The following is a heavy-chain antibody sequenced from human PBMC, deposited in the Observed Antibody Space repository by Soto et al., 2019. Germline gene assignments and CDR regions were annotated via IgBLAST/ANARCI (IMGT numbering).Heavy chain of an antibody. CDR1: SGSLSSSNW. Sequence: SATLSLTCAVSSGSLSSSNWWSWVRQPPGKGLEWIGEIYHSGSTNYNPSLKSRVTISVDKSKNQFSLKLSSVTAADTAVYYCARVTYGSGSYWWFDPWGQGTLVTVSS. J-gene: IGHJ5*02. V-gene: IGHV4-4*02. D-gene: IGHD3-10*01. CDR3: ARVTYGSGSYWWFDP. CDR2: IYHSGST.